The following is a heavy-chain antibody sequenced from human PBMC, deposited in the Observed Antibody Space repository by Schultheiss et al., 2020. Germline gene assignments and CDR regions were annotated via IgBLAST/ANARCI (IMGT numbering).Heavy chain of an antibody. D-gene: IGHD3-10*01. V-gene: IGHV4-61*01. CDR2: IHKSGST. CDR3: ARDRWYGLGSHPPGGMDV. Sequence: SETLSFTCTVYGGSISSGSYYWSWIRQPPGKGLEWIGYIHKSGSTYYSPSLRSRVTISVDTSKNEVSLRLNSVSAADTAVYYCARDRWYGLGSHPPGGMDVWGQGTTVNVS. J-gene: IGHJ6*02. CDR1: GGSISSGSYY.